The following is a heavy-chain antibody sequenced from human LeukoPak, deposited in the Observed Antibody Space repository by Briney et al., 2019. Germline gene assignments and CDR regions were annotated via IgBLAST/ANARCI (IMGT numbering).Heavy chain of an antibody. V-gene: IGHV4-39*02. CDR1: GDSITSRSHY. Sequence: PSETLSLTCTVSGDSITSRSHYCGWVRQPPGKGLEWIGSIYYSWSTYYNPSLKSLLPMSVDPSKFHFSLELISVTAADPAVYYCASTSIWVHNCFCPWAQVPLVTFSS. CDR3: ASTSIWVHNCFCP. D-gene: IGHD7-27*01. J-gene: IGHJ5*02. CDR2: IYYSWST.